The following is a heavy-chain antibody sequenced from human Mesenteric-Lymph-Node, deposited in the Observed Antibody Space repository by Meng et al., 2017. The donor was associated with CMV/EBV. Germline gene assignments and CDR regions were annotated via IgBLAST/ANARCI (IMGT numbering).Heavy chain of an antibody. Sequence: GGSLRLSCAASGFTFSSYWMHWVRQAPGKGLVWVSRINGDGSSTTHADSVKGRFTISRDNAKNTLYLQMNSLRVDDTAVYYCARVGGGNPFDYWGQGTLVTVSS. D-gene: IGHD4-23*01. CDR1: GFTFSSYW. J-gene: IGHJ4*02. CDR3: ARVGGGNPFDY. V-gene: IGHV3-74*01. CDR2: INGDGSST.